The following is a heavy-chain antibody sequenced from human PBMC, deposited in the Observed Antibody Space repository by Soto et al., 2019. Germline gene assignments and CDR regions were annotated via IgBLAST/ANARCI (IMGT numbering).Heavy chain of an antibody. Sequence: SETLSLTCAVSGFCMSSGYVGGWIRQPPGKGPEWLGSIYHSGTTYYNPSVKGRVTISVDTSKNQFSLKMSSVTAADTAVYYCARDSSGYYWFDPWGQGTLVTVSS. CDR1: GFCMSSGYV. V-gene: IGHV4-38-2*02. CDR2: IYHSGTT. CDR3: ARDSSGYYWFDP. D-gene: IGHD3-22*01. J-gene: IGHJ5*02.